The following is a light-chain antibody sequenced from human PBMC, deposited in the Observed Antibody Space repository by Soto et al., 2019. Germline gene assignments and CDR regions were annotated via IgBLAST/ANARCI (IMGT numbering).Light chain of an antibody. V-gene: IGKV1-5*01. Sequence: DIQMTQSPSTLSAYVEDTVTITCRASQSINSGLAWYQQRSGKVPKLLIEDASSLESGVPSSFSGSGTGTEFTLTIASLQPEDFATYYCQQSDGYFLTFGGGAKVEI. CDR3: QQSDGYFLT. CDR1: QSINSG. J-gene: IGKJ4*01. CDR2: DAS.